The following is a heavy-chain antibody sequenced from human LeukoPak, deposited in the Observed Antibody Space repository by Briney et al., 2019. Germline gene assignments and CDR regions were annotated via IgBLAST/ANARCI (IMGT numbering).Heavy chain of an antibody. CDR3: ARNVRSSSGSWEENWFDP. V-gene: IGHV1-2*06. Sequence: ASVKVSCKASGYTFTHYYMHWVRQAPGQGLEWMGRINPNSGGTNYARNFQGRVTMTRDTSISTAYMELSSLRSDDTAVYYCARNVRSSSGSWEENWFDPWGQGTLVTVSS. D-gene: IGHD6-19*01. J-gene: IGHJ5*02. CDR2: INPNSGGT. CDR1: GYTFTHYY.